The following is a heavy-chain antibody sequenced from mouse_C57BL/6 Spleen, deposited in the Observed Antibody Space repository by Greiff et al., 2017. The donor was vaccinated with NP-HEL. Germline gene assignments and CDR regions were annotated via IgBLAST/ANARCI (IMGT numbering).Heavy chain of an antibody. V-gene: IGHV14-4*01. J-gene: IGHJ2*01. Sequence: EVQLQESGAELVRPGASVKLSCTASGFNIKDDYMHWVKQRPEQGLEWIGWIDPENGDTEYASKFQGKATITADPSSNTAYLQLSSLTSEDTAVYYCTTRGLYYGSSYFDYWGQGTTLTVSS. D-gene: IGHD1-1*01. CDR3: TTRGLYYGSSYFDY. CDR2: IDPENGDT. CDR1: GFNIKDDY.